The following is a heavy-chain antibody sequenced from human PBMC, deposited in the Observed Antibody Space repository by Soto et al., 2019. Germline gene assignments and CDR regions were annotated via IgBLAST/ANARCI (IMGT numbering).Heavy chain of an antibody. Sequence: SVKVSCKASGGTFSSYAISWVRQAPGQGLEWMGGFDPKDGETNYAQKFQGRVTMTEDTSTDTAYMELSSLRSEDTAVYYCATFWSGYPYFDYWGQGTLVTVSS. CDR1: GGTFSSYA. CDR2: FDPKDGET. D-gene: IGHD3-3*01. CDR3: ATFWSGYPYFDY. V-gene: IGHV1-69*10. J-gene: IGHJ4*02.